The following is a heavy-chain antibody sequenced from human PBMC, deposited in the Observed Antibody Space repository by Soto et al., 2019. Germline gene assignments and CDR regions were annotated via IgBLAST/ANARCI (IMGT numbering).Heavy chain of an antibody. CDR2: ISYDGSNK. CDR1: GFTFSSYA. CDR3: AREARPLTMVGHFDY. J-gene: IGHJ4*02. V-gene: IGHV3-30-3*01. D-gene: IGHD3-10*01. Sequence: LRLSCAASGFTFSSYAMHWVRQAPGKGLEWVAVISYDGSNKYYADSVKGRFTISRDNSKNTLYLQMNSLRAEDTAVYYCAREARPLTMVGHFDYWGQGTLVTVSS.